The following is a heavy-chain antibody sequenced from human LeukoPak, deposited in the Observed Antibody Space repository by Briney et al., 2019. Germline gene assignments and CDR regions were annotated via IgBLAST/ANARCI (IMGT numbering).Heavy chain of an antibody. CDR2: IRYDGSNK. D-gene: IGHD5-24*01. J-gene: IGHJ4*02. V-gene: IGHV3-30*02. CDR1: GVTFSSYC. CDR3: ATSGRDFDY. Sequence: GGSLRLSCAASGVTFSSYCMHWVRQAPGKGLEWVGFIRYDGSNKYYADSVVGRFNISSDNSKNTMYLQKNSVRAEDTAVYFCATSGRDFDYWGQGTLVTVSS.